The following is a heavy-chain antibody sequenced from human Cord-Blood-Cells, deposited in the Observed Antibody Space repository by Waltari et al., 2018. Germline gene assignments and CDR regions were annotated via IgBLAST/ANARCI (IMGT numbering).Heavy chain of an antibody. CDR3: ARDLYDYGGVY. CDR1: GFTFRSYW. J-gene: IGHJ4*02. CDR2: IKQDGSEK. V-gene: IGHV3-7*01. Sequence: EVQLVESGGGLVQPGGSLRLSCAASGFTFRSYWMSWVRQAPGKGLEWVANIKQDGSEKYYVDSVKGRFTISRDNAKNSLYLQMNSLRAEDTAVYYCARDLYDYGGVYWGQGTLVTVSS. D-gene: IGHD4-17*01.